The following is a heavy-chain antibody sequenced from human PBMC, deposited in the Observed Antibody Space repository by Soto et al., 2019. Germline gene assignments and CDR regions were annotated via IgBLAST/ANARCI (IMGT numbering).Heavy chain of an antibody. CDR3: ASSPQYYDFWSGYSNFDY. CDR1: GFTFSSYS. D-gene: IGHD3-3*01. Sequence: GGSLRLSCAASGFTFSSYSMNWVRQAPGKGLEWVSSISSSSSYIYYADSVKGRFTISRDNAKNSLYLQMNSLRAEDTAVYYCASSPQYYDFWSGYSNFDYWGQGTLVTVSS. CDR2: ISSSSSYI. V-gene: IGHV3-21*01. J-gene: IGHJ4*02.